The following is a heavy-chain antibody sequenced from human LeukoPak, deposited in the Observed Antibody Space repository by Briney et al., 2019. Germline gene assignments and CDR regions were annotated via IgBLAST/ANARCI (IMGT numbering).Heavy chain of an antibody. V-gene: IGHV3-15*01. CDR2: IKSKTDGGTT. Sequence: GGSLRLSCAASGFTFSNAWMSWVRQAPGKGLEWVGRIKSKTDGGTTDYAAPVKGRFTISRDDSKNTLYLQMNSLRAEDTAVYYCARDSPAAGFDPWGQGTLVTVSS. D-gene: IGHD6-13*01. CDR1: GFTFSNAW. J-gene: IGHJ5*02. CDR3: ARDSPAAGFDP.